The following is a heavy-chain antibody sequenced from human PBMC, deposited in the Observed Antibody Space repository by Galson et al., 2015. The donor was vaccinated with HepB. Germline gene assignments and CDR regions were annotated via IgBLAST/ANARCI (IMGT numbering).Heavy chain of an antibody. D-gene: IGHD3-22*01. J-gene: IGHJ3*01. CDR3: AAPYYHDSSGHRKAFDF. Sequence: SLRLSCAASGFTFTSYSMNWVRPTPGKGLEWVAYIGSSGSTIYYADSVKGRFTISRDNAKKSLYLQMNSLRAEDTAVYYCAAPYYHDSSGHRKAFDFWGQGTMVTVSS. V-gene: IGHV3-48*04. CDR2: IGSSGSTI. CDR1: GFTFTSYS.